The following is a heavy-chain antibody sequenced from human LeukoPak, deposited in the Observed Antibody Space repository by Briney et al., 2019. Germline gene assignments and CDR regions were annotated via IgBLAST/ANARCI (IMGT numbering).Heavy chain of an antibody. CDR1: GGSFSGYY. V-gene: IGHV4-34*01. CDR3: ARPIAVAGTGEYYFDY. J-gene: IGHJ4*02. CDR2: INHSGST. Sequence: SDTLSLTCAVYGGSFSGYYWSWIRQPPGKRLEWIGEINHSGSTNYNPSLKSRVTISVDTSKNQFSLKLSSVTAADTAVYYCARPIAVAGTGEYYFDYWGQGTLVTVSS. D-gene: IGHD6-19*01.